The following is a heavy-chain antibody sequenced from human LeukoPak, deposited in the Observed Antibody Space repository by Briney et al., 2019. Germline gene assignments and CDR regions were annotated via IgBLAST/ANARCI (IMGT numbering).Heavy chain of an antibody. V-gene: IGHV4-34*01. CDR3: ARASRIVVVIASDDY. CDR2: INHSGST. Sequence: PSETLSLTCAVDGGSFSGYYWSWIRQPPGKGLEWIGEINHSGSTNYNPSLKRVVTISVDTSKNQFSVKLSSVTAADTAVYYCARASRIVVVIASDDYWGEGTLVTVS. J-gene: IGHJ4*02. CDR1: GGSFSGYY. D-gene: IGHD2-21*01.